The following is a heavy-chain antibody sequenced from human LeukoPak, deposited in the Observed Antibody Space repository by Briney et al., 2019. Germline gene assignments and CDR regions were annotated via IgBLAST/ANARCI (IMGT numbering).Heavy chain of an antibody. CDR2: IRYDGSNI. CDR1: GFTFSSYG. J-gene: IGHJ4*02. V-gene: IGHV3-30*02. CDR3: AKDSNPITMVRGVPDY. D-gene: IGHD3-10*01. Sequence: GGSLRLSCAASGFTFSSYGMHWVRQAPGKGLEWVAFIRYDGSNIYYADSVKGRFTISRDNSKNTLYLQMNSLRAEDTAVYYCAKDSNPITMVRGVPDYWGQGTLVTVSS.